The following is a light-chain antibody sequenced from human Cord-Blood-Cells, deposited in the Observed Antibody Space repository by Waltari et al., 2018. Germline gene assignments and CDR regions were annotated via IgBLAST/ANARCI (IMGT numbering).Light chain of an antibody. CDR1: QGISSY. Sequence: AIRMTQSPSSLSASTGDRVTITCRASQGISSYLAWYQQKQGKAPKLLIYAASTLQSGVPSRFSGSGSGTDFTLTISCLQSEDFATYYCQQYYSYPTFGQGTRLEIK. CDR3: QQYYSYPT. J-gene: IGKJ5*01. V-gene: IGKV1-8*01. CDR2: AAS.